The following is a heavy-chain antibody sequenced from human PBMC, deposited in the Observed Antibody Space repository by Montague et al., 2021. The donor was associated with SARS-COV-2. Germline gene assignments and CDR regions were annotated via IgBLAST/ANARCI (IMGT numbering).Heavy chain of an antibody. V-gene: IGHV4-34*01. Sequence: SDTLSLTCAVYGGSFSGYYWSWIRQPPGKGLEWIGEINHSGSTNXNPSLKSRVTISVDTSKNQFSLKLSSVTATDTAVYYCARGSGVYYYYYYGMDVWGQGTTVTVSS. CDR1: GGSFSGYY. CDR3: ARGSGVYYYYYYGMDV. J-gene: IGHJ6*02. D-gene: IGHD3-10*01. CDR2: INHSGST.